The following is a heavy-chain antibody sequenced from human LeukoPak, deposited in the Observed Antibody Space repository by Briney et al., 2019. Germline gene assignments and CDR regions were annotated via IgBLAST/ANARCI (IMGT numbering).Heavy chain of an antibody. Sequence: SVKVSCKASGGTFSSYAISWVRQAPGQGLEWMGGIIPIFGTANYAQKFQGRVTITADESTSTAYMELSSLRSEDTAVYYCAREVPAARGLGYYFAYWGQGTLVTVSS. J-gene: IGHJ4*02. CDR1: GGTFSSYA. V-gene: IGHV1-69*01. CDR2: IIPIFGTA. CDR3: AREVPAARGLGYYFAY. D-gene: IGHD2-2*01.